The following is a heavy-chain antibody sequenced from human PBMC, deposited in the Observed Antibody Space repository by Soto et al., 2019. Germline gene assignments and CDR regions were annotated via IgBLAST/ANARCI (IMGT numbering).Heavy chain of an antibody. V-gene: IGHV4-4*02. CDR2: IAYGGHT. Sequence: SQTLSRTCDVSGGCITTSVLCTWVRQFPGKGLEWIGEIAYGGHTNYNPSLSGRVTMSVDLSNSQFSLNVASVNAADTAVYFCAGGRDYDYWGKGTMVTV. D-gene: IGHD1-26*01. J-gene: IGHJ4*02. CDR3: AGGRDYDY. CDR1: GGCITTSVL.